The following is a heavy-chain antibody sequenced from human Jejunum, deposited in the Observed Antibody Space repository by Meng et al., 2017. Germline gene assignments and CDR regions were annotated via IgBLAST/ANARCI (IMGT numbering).Heavy chain of an antibody. D-gene: IGHD2-15*01. Sequence: GESLKISCAASGFTFSRPWMSWVRQVPGKGLEWVGRIRSKSDGGTIDYSEAVEGRFTISRDDSKEMLYLQMNGLKLEDSALYYCATGFMNGYSYWGQGTVVTVSS. CDR1: GFTFSRPW. CDR3: ATGFMNGYSY. J-gene: IGHJ4*02. CDR2: IRSKSDGGTI. V-gene: IGHV3-15*01.